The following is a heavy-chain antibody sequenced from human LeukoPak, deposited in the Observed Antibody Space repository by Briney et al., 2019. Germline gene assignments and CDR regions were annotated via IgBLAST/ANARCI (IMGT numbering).Heavy chain of an antibody. CDR1: GFSLSTRGVG. Sequence: SGPTLVQPTQTLTLTCTFSGFSLSTRGVGVGWLRQPPGRALEWLALIYWDDDKRYSPSLKTRLTIMKDTSKNQVVLTMTNMDPVDTATYYCAHRRVSSWSFEYWGQGTLVTVSS. CDR3: AHRRVSSWSFEY. D-gene: IGHD6-13*01. V-gene: IGHV2-5*02. J-gene: IGHJ4*02. CDR2: IYWDDDK.